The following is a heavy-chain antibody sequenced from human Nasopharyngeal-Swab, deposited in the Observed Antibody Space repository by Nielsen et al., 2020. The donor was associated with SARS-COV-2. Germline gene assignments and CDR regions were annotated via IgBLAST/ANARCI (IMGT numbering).Heavy chain of an antibody. CDR3: AVTTNANYYYYYGMDV. J-gene: IGHJ6*02. CDR1: GYSFTSYW. Sequence: GESLKISCKGSGYSFTSYWIGWVRQMPGKGLERMGIIYPGDSDTRYSPSFQGQVTISADKSISTAYLQWSSLKASDTAMYYCAVTTNANYYYYYGMDVWGQGTTVTVSS. V-gene: IGHV5-51*01. CDR2: IYPGDSDT. D-gene: IGHD4-17*01.